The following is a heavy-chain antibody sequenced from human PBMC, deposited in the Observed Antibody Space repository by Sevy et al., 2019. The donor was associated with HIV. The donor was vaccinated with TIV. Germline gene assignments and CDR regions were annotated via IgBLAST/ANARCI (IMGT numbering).Heavy chain of an antibody. CDR2: IKQDGSVK. Sequence: GGALRLSCVASGFTLNSYWMSWVRQAPGKGLEWVANIKQDGSVKYYVDSVKGRFTISRDNARNLLYLQMNSLRVEDTALYYCVRAIAADGSFWGQGTLVTVSS. D-gene: IGHD6-13*01. J-gene: IGHJ4*02. CDR1: GFTLNSYW. V-gene: IGHV3-7*01. CDR3: VRAIAADGSF.